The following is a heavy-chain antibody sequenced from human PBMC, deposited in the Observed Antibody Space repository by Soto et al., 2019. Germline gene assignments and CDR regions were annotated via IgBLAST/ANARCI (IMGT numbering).Heavy chain of an antibody. CDR2: TSGSGGST. Sequence: EVQLLESGGGLVQPGGSLRLSCVASGHTFHSYAMSWVRQAPGKGLEWVSGTSGSGGSTYYADSVRGRFTISRDDSKNTLYLQMNSLRAEDTAVYYCAKVSRGSGVVPAALNWGQGTLVTVSS. V-gene: IGHV3-23*01. CDR1: GHTFHSYA. D-gene: IGHD2-2*01. J-gene: IGHJ4*02. CDR3: AKVSRGSGVVPAALN.